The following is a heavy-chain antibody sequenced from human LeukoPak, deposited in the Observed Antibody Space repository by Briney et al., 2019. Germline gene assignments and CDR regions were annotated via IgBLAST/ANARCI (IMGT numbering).Heavy chain of an antibody. V-gene: IGHV1-46*01. J-gene: IGHJ4*02. CDR3: ARAGWELHDIDY. CDR1: GGTFSSYA. D-gene: IGHD1-26*01. CDR2: INPSGGST. Sequence: ASVKVSCKASGGTFSSYAISWVRQAPGQGLEWMGIINPSGGSTSYAQKSQGRVTMTRDTSTSTVYMELSSLRSEDTAVYYCARAGWELHDIDYGGQGTLVTVSS.